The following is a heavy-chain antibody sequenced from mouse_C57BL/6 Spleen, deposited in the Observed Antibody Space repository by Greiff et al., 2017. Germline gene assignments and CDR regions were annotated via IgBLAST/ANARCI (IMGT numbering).Heavy chain of an antibody. D-gene: IGHD1-1*01. CDR3: TRGSKHVRDYAMDY. V-gene: IGHV1-15*01. J-gene: IGHJ4*01. CDR1: GYTFTDYE. CDR2: IDPETGGT. Sequence: QVQLQQSGAELVRPGASVTLSCKASGYTFTDYEMHWVKQTPVHGLEWIGAIDPETGGTAYNQKFKGKAILTADKSSSTAYMELRSLTSEDSAVYYCTRGSKHVRDYAMDYWGQGTSVTVSS.